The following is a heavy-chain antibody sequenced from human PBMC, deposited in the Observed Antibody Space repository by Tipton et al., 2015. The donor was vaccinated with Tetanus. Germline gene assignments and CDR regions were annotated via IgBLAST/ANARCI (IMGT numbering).Heavy chain of an antibody. CDR2: IYYSGSS. V-gene: IGHV4-39*01. D-gene: IGHD3-22*01. J-gene: IGHJ1*01. CDR1: GASMSSSSYY. CDR3: ARQDTLNYYYVGYFHD. Sequence: TLSLTCNVSGASMSSSSYYWDWIRQPPGKGLEWIGSIYYSGSSYYNPSLESRVTISLDTSKNRFSLKLTSVTAADAAVYYCARQDTLNYYYVGYFHDWGQGTLVTVSS.